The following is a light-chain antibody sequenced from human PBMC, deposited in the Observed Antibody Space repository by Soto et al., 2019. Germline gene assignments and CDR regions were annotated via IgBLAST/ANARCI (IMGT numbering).Light chain of an antibody. CDR3: QQSYSTRWT. CDR2: VAS. J-gene: IGKJ1*01. Sequence: DIQMTQSPSSLSASVGDRVTITCRASQSISNYLNWYQQKPGKAPKVLIYVASNLQSGVPSRFTGSGPGTDFTLTISSLQPEDFATYYCQQSYSTRWTFGQGTKVDI. V-gene: IGKV1-39*01. CDR1: QSISNY.